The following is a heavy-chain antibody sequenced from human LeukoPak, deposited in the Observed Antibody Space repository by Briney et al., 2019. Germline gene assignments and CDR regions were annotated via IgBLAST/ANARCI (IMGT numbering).Heavy chain of an antibody. J-gene: IGHJ4*02. CDR1: GFTFSNYA. V-gene: IGHV3-23*01. CDR3: AKDRNAYSSGWYVY. CDR2: ISGSGGST. D-gene: IGHD6-19*01. Sequence: GGSPRLSCAASGFTFSNYAMSWVRQAPGKGREWVSAISGSGGSTFYADSVKGRFPISRDNSKNALYLQMNSLRAEDTAVYYCAKDRNAYSSGWYVYWGQGTLVNVSS.